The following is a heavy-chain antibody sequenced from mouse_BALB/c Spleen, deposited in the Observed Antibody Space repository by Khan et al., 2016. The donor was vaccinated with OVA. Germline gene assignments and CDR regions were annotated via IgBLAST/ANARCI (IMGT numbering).Heavy chain of an antibody. D-gene: IGHD2-14*01. CDR3: AREGAYYRSDGWFAY. Sequence: QVQLKQSGAELARPGASVKMSCKASGYTFTTYTIHWVKQRPGQGLEWIGYIIPSNDYTNYNQKFKDRATLTADKSPSTAYMQLSSLTSEDSAVYYCAREGAYYRSDGWFAYWGQGTLVTVSA. V-gene: IGHV1-4*01. J-gene: IGHJ3*01. CDR1: GYTFTTYT. CDR2: IIPSNDYT.